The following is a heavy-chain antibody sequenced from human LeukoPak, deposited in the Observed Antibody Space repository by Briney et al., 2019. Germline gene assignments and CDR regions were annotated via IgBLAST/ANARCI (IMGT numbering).Heavy chain of an antibody. CDR1: GGSFSGYY. Sequence: PSETLSLTCAVYGGSFSGYYWSWIRQPPGKGLEWTGEINHSGSTNYNPSLKSRVTISVDTSENQFSLKLSSVTAADTAVYYCARVGRERSCSGGSCYPKARSEYYDAFDIWGQGTMVTVSS. CDR2: INHSGST. V-gene: IGHV4-34*01. CDR3: ARVGRERSCSGGSCYPKARSEYYDAFDI. J-gene: IGHJ3*02. D-gene: IGHD2-15*01.